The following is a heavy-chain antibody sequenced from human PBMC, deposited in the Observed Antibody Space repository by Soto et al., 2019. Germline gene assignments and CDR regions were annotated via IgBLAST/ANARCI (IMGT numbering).Heavy chain of an antibody. Sequence: ASVKVSCKASGFTFTSSDVQWVRQARGQRLEWIGWIVVGSGNTNYAQKFQERVTITRDMSTSTAYMELSSLRSEDTAVYYCAADPLNYWGQGTLVTVSS. J-gene: IGHJ4*02. CDR1: GFTFTSSD. CDR2: IVVGSGNT. V-gene: IGHV1-58*01. CDR3: AADPLNY.